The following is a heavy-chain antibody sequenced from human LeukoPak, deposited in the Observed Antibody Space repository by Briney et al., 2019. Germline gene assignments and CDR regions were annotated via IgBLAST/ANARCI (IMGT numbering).Heavy chain of an antibody. D-gene: IGHD3-10*01. Sequence: PGGSLRLSCAASGFTFSSYSMNWVRQAPGKGLEWVSSISSSSSYIYYADSVKGRFTISRDNAKNSLYLQMNSLRAEDTAVYYCARGNYGSGSDFGPWGQGTLVTVSS. CDR1: GFTFSSYS. J-gene: IGHJ5*02. CDR3: ARGNYGSGSDFGP. CDR2: ISSSSSYI. V-gene: IGHV3-21*01.